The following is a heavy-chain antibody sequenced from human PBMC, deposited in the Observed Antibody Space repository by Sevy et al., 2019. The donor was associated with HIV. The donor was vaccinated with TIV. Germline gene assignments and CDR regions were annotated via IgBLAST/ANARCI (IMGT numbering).Heavy chain of an antibody. CDR3: AGENAWGRGYS. Sequence: SETLSLTCTVSGGSITSLYWNWIRQPPGKGLEWIANIYYNGHINYDPSLKSRVTLSLDTSKNQFSLRLSSVTTADTAMYYCAGENAWGRGYSWGQGTLVTVSS. J-gene: IGHJ4*02. CDR1: GGSITSLY. D-gene: IGHD1-26*01. CDR2: IYYNGHI. V-gene: IGHV4-59*08.